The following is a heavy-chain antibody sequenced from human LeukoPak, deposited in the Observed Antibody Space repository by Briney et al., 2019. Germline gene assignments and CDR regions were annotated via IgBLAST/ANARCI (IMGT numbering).Heavy chain of an antibody. Sequence: GGSPRLSCAASGLVFDNFAMSWVRQAPGKGLVWVSTVSSSGSSTYYADSVKGRFTVSRDNSKNTLYLQMNSLGVEDTAVYYCATQLLWFGESVEEGYWGKGTLVTVSS. CDR1: GLVFDNFA. D-gene: IGHD3-10*01. J-gene: IGHJ4*02. CDR3: ATQLLWFGESVEEGY. CDR2: VSSSGSST. V-gene: IGHV3-23*01.